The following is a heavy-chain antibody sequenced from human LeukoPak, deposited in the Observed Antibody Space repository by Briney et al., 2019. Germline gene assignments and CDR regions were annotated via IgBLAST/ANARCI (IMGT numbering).Heavy chain of an antibody. D-gene: IGHD2-15*01. CDR2: ISGSGGST. CDR3: AKQESWSNFDS. CDR1: GFTFSSYA. Sequence: PGGSLRLSCAASGFTFSSYAMSWVRQAPGKGLEWASAISGSGGSTFSADSVKGRFTISRDNSKNTLYLQMNSLRAEDTAVYYCAKQESWSNFDSWGQGTLVTVSS. V-gene: IGHV3-23*01. J-gene: IGHJ4*02.